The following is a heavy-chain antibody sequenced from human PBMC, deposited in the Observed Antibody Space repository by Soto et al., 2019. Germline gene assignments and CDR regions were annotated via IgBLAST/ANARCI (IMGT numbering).Heavy chain of an antibody. CDR1: GFTFSSYG. CDR2: IWYDGSNK. J-gene: IGHJ6*02. CDR3: ARERRNTWSQLINYYGMDV. D-gene: IGHD6-13*01. V-gene: IGHV3-33*01. Sequence: LRLSCAASGFTFSSYGMHWVRQAPGKGLEWVAVIWYDGSNKYYADSVKGRFTISRDNSKNTLYLQMNSLRAEDTAVYYCARERRNTWSQLINYYGMDVWGQGTTVTVSS.